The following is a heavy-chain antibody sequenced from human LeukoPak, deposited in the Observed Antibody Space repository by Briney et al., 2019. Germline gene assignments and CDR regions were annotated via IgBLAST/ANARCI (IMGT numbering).Heavy chain of an antibody. CDR1: GYTFTSYG. CDR2: ISAYNGNT. Sequence: ASVKVSCKASGYTFTSYGISWVRQAPGQGLEWMGWISAYNGNTNYAQKLQGRVTMTTDTSTSTAYMELRSLRSDDTAVYYCARMVRGVIGPHSGWFDPWGQGTLVTVSS. CDR3: ARMVRGVIGPHSGWFDP. J-gene: IGHJ5*02. D-gene: IGHD3-10*01. V-gene: IGHV1-18*01.